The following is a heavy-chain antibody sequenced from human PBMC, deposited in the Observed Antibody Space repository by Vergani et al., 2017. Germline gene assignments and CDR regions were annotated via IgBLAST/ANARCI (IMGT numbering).Heavy chain of an antibody. Sequence: QVQLVESGGGVVQPGRSLRLSCAASGFTFSSYGMHWVRQAPGKGLEWVAVISSDGSNKYYADSVKGRFTISRDNSKNTLYLKMNSLRAEDTAVYYCAKRGVRGRFDPWGQGTLVTVSS. J-gene: IGHJ5*02. V-gene: IGHV3-30*18. CDR1: GFTFSSYG. CDR2: ISSDGSNK. D-gene: IGHD3-10*01. CDR3: AKRGVRGRFDP.